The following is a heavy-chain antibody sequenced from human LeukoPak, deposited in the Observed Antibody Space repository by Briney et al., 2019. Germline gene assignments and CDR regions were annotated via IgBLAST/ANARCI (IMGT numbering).Heavy chain of an antibody. CDR3: ATRYYDSSSSIDR. J-gene: IGHJ5*02. CDR1: GFSFSGSA. CDR2: IRSKGYNYAT. D-gene: IGHD3-22*01. Sequence: GGSLRLSCVASGFSFSGSAMHWVRQASGKGLEWVGRIRSKGYNYATAYAASVKGRFTISRDDSKNTVYLQMNSLKTEDTAVYYCATRYYDSSSSIDRWGQGTLVTVSS. V-gene: IGHV3-73*01.